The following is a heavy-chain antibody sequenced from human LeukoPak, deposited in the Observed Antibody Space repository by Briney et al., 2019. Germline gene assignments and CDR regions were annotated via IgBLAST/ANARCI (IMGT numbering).Heavy chain of an antibody. D-gene: IGHD6-19*01. CDR2: ISPSDGNT. J-gene: IGHJ4*02. Sequence: GGSLRLSCAASGFTFNNYAMTWVRQAPGKGLEWVSAISPSDGNTYYVDSVKGRFTISRDFSKNTLYLQMNSLRAEDTAVYYCAKLTSGWFEDFWGQGTLVTVSS. V-gene: IGHV3-23*01. CDR1: GFTFNNYA. CDR3: AKLTSGWFEDF.